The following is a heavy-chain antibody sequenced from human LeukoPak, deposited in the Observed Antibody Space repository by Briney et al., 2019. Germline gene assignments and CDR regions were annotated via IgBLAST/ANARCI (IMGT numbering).Heavy chain of an antibody. CDR3: AREGILLGPMDV. D-gene: IGHD2-15*01. J-gene: IGHJ6*04. Sequence: GGSLRLSCAASGFTFSSYSMNWVRQAPGKGLEWVSSTSSSSSYIYYADSVKGRFTISRDNAKNSLYLQMNSLRAEDAAVYYCAREGILLGPMDVWGKGTTVTVSS. CDR2: TSSSSSYI. V-gene: IGHV3-21*01. CDR1: GFTFSSYS.